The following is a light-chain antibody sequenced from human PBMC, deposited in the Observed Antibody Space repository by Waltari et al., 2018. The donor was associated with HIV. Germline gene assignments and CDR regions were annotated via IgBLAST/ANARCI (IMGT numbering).Light chain of an antibody. V-gene: IGLV1-47*01. CDR3: AAWDDSLSGQV. Sequence: QSVLTQPPSASGTPGQRVTISCSGSSSNIGSHSVYWYQQLPGTAPKLLIYRNNQRPSGVPDRFSGSKSGTSASLAISGLRSEDEADYYCAAWDDSLSGQVFGGGTKLTVL. J-gene: IGLJ3*02. CDR2: RNN. CDR1: SSNIGSHS.